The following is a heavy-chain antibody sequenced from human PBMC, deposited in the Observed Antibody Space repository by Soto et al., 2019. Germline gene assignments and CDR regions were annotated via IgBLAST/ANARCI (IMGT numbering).Heavy chain of an antibody. D-gene: IGHD3-3*01. CDR3: AKDVLRFLEWLAFYGMDV. Sequence: QVQLVESGGGVVQPGRSLRLSCAASGFTFSSYGMHWVRQDPGEGLEWVAVTSYDGSNKYYADSVKGRFTISRDNSKNTLYLQMNSLRAEDTAVYYCAKDVLRFLEWLAFYGMDVWGQGTTVTVSS. CDR1: GFTFSSYG. J-gene: IGHJ6*02. V-gene: IGHV3-30*18. CDR2: TSYDGSNK.